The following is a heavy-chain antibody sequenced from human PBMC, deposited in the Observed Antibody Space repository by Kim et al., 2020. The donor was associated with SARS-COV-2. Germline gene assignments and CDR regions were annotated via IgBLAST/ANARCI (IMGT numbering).Heavy chain of an antibody. Sequence: SETLSLTCAVYGGSFSGYYWSWIRQPPEKGLEWIGEINHSGSTNYNPSLKSRVTISVDTSKNQFSLKLSSVTAADTAVYYCARVGTTIFGVVLSPFDYWGQGTLVTVSS. D-gene: IGHD3-3*01. V-gene: IGHV4-34*01. CDR2: INHSGST. CDR1: GGSFSGYY. CDR3: ARVGTTIFGVVLSPFDY. J-gene: IGHJ4*02.